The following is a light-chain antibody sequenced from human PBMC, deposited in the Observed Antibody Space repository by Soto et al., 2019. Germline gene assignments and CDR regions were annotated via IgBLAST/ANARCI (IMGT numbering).Light chain of an antibody. V-gene: IGKV3-15*01. CDR2: DTA. J-gene: IGKJ5*01. Sequence: EIVMTQSPATLSVSPGERATLSCRASENVSGNLAWYQQKPGQAPRLLIYDTASRATAIPARFSGSGSGTEFTLTISSLQSEDFAVYYCQQYSKWPTFGQGTRLEIK. CDR1: ENVSGN. CDR3: QQYSKWPT.